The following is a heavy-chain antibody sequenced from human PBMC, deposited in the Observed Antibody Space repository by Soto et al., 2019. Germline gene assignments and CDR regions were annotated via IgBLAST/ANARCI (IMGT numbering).Heavy chain of an antibody. CDR1: GGSISDYY. Sequence: QVQLQESGPGLVKPSETLSLTCTVSGGSISDYYWSWIRQPPGKGLEWIGFISYSGSTNHNPSLKSRVTISVDTSKNQFSLKLRSVTAADTAVYYCAREQYTSGWAGYWGQGTLVTASS. CDR3: AREQYTSGWAGY. D-gene: IGHD6-19*01. CDR2: ISYSGST. V-gene: IGHV4-59*01. J-gene: IGHJ4*02.